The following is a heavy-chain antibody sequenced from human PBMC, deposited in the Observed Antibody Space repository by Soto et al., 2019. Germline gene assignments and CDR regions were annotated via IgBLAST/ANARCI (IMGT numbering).Heavy chain of an antibody. CDR2: IYTSGST. J-gene: IGHJ5*02. CDR1: GGSISSYY. V-gene: IGHV4-4*07. CDR3: ARDGGSLFFQQQLVRYNWFDP. Sequence: QVQLQESGPGLVKPSETLSLTCTVSGGSISSYYWSWIRQPAGKGLEWIGRIYTSGSTNYNPSLKSRVTMSVDTSKNQFSLKLSSVTAADTAVYYCARDGGSLFFQQQLVRYNWFDPWGQGTLVTVSS. D-gene: IGHD6-13*01.